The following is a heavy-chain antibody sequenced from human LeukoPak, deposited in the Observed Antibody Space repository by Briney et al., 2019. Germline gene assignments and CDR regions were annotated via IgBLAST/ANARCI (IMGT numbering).Heavy chain of an antibody. CDR1: GYTFTSYG. CDR2: ISAYNGNT. V-gene: IGHV1-18*01. Sequence: ASVKVSCKASGYTFTSYGISWVRQAPGQGLEWMGWISAYNGNTNYAQKLQGRVTMTTDTSTSTAYMELRSLRSDDTAVYYCARLVYYDILTGYYALDYWGQGTLVTVSS. CDR3: ARLVYYDILTGYYALDY. J-gene: IGHJ4*02. D-gene: IGHD3-9*01.